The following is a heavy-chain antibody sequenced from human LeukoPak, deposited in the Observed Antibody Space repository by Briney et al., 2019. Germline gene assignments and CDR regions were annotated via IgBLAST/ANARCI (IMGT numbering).Heavy chain of an antibody. D-gene: IGHD3-22*01. CDR3: ARDSYYYDTYYFDY. CDR1: GYTFTNYG. CDR2: VSAYNGNT. V-gene: IGHV1-18*01. J-gene: IGHJ4*02. Sequence: ASVKVSCKASGYTFTNYGISWVRPAPGQGLEWMGWVSAYNGNTKYAQSLQGRVTMTADTSTTTAYMELRSLASDDTAVYYCARDSYYYDTYYFDYWGQGTLVTVSS.